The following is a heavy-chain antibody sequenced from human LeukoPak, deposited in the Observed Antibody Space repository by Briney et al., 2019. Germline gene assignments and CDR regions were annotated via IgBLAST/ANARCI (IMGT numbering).Heavy chain of an antibody. CDR1: GATIFSGGYY. J-gene: IGHJ4*02. CDR3: ARSRRENKRGRVLVSRLDY. D-gene: IGHD3-22*01. Sequence: SQTLSLTCTASGATIFSGGYYWSWIRQHPGKGLEWIGYIHYSGSTYYNPSLKSRVIISVDTSKNQFSLRLSSVTAADTAVYYCARSRRENKRGRVLVSRLDYWGQGTLVTVSS. CDR2: IHYSGST. V-gene: IGHV4-31*03.